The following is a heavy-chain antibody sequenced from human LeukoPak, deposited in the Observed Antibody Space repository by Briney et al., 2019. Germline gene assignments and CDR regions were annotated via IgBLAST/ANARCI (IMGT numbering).Heavy chain of an antibody. CDR2: IYYSGST. J-gene: IGHJ4*02. V-gene: IGHV4-30-4*01. CDR1: GGSITSGDYY. CDR3: AITEGSGIYFDY. D-gene: IGHD3-10*01. Sequence: SQTLSLTCTVSGGSITSGDYYWSWIRQSPGRGLEWIGYIYYSGSTYYNPSLETRITMSVDASKNQFSLKLGSVTAADTAVYYCAITEGSGIYFDYWGQGTLVTVSS.